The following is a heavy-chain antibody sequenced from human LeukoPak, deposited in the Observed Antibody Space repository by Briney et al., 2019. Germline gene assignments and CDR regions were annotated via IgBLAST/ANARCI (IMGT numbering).Heavy chain of an antibody. CDR3: ARDAGAVEMARSGH. Sequence: ASVKVSCKASGYTFTSYGISWVRQAPGQALEWMGWISAYNGNTNYAQKLQGRVTMTTDTSTSTAYMELRSLRSDDTAVYYCARDAGAVEMARSGHWGQGTLVTVSS. D-gene: IGHD5-24*01. V-gene: IGHV1-18*01. CDR2: ISAYNGNT. J-gene: IGHJ4*02. CDR1: GYTFTSYG.